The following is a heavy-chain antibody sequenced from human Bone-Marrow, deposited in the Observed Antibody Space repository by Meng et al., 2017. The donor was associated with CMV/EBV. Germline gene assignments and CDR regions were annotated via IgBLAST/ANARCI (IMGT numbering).Heavy chain of an antibody. J-gene: IGHJ6*02. CDR2: INHSGST. Sequence: SETLSLTCDVHGGSLSDHYWNWIRQSPGKGLEWIGEINHSGSTNYNPSLKSRVTISVDTSKNQFSLKLSSVTAADTAVYYCARGRSYYYGMYVWGQGTTVTVSS. CDR3: ARGRSYYYGMYV. V-gene: IGHV4-34*01. CDR1: GGSLSDHY.